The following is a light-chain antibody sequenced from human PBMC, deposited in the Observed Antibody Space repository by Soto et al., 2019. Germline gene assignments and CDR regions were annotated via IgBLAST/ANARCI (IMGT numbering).Light chain of an antibody. CDR3: AAWDDSLNGLV. V-gene: IGLV1-44*01. CDR2: NNN. CDR1: SSNIGSNT. Sequence: QSVLTQPPSASGTPGQRVTISCSGSSSNIGSNTVNWYQQLPGTAPKLLIYNNNQRPSGGPDRFSGSKSGTSASLAISGRQSEDEADYYCAAWDDSLNGLVFGTGTKVTVL. J-gene: IGLJ1*01.